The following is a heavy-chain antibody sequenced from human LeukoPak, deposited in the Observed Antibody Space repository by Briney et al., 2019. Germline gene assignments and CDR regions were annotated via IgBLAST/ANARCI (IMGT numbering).Heavy chain of an antibody. CDR2: ISTSSSHM. CDR1: GFTFSSYS. D-gene: IGHD1-26*01. J-gene: IGHJ4*02. CDR3: ARGSGSYPT. V-gene: IGHV3-21*04. Sequence: GGSLRLSCAASGFTFSSYSMNWVRQAPGKGLELVSSISTSSSHMYYADPVKGRFTISRDNAKNSLYLRMNSLRAEDTAVYYCARGSGSYPTWGQGTLVTVSS.